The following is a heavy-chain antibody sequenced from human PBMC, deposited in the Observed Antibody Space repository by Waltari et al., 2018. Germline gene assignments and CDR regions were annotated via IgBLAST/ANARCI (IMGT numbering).Heavy chain of an antibody. CDR2: IYYSGST. V-gene: IGHV4-39*01. Sequence: QLQLQESAPGLVKPSVTLSPTRTVPCRSISRSSYYCGCIRQSPGKGLEWIGSIYYSGSTYYNPSLKSRVTISVDTSKNQFSLKLSSVTAADTAVYYCARQPGGGIGFDYWGQGTLVTVSS. D-gene: IGHD3-16*01. CDR3: ARQPGGGIGFDY. CDR1: CRSISRSSYY. J-gene: IGHJ4*02.